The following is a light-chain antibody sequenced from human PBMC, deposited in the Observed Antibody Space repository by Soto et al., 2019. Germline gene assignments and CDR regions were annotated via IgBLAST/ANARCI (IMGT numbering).Light chain of an antibody. Sequence: EIVMTQSPATLSVSPGERATLSCRASQSVNSNLAWYQQKPGQAPRLLIYRASTRATGIPARFSGSGSGTDFSLTISALQSEDFAVYYCQQYNTWPRTFGLGT. V-gene: IGKV3-15*01. J-gene: IGKJ1*01. CDR1: QSVNSN. CDR2: RAS. CDR3: QQYNTWPRT.